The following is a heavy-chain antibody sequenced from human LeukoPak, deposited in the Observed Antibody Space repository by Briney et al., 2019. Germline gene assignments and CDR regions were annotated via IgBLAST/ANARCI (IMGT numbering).Heavy chain of an antibody. CDR1: GFTVSSND. CDR3: ARGPRGFDP. Sequence: GGSLRLSCAASGFTVSSNDMSWVSQAPGKGLEWVSVIYAGDTTSYADSVEGRFTISRDNSKNTLHLQMNSLRAEDTAVYYCARGPRGFDPWGQGTLVTVSS. CDR2: IYAGDTT. V-gene: IGHV3-53*01. J-gene: IGHJ5*02.